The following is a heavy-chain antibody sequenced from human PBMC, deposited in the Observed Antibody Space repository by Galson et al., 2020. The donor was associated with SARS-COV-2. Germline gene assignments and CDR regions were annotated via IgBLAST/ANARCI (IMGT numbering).Heavy chain of an antibody. CDR1: GGSVSSSSYY. D-gene: IGHD5-12*01. CDR2: IFHSGNT. CDR3: ARSRGYNPYYFDY. J-gene: IGHJ4*02. V-gene: IGHV4-39*01. Sequence: SETLSLTCTVSGGSVSSSSYYWGWIRQPPGKGLEWIGSIFHSGNTYYNPSLKSRLTISVDTSKNQFSLRLSSVTAADTAVYYCARSRGYNPYYFDYWGQGTLVTVSS.